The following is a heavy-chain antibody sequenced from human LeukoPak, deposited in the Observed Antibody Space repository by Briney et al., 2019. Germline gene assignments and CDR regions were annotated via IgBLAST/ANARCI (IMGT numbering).Heavy chain of an antibody. Sequence: PSETLSLTCAVYGGSFSGYYWSWIRQPPGKGLEWIGEINHSGSTNYNPSLKSRVTISVDTSRNQFSLKLSSVTAADTAVYYCATNPGGYCSSTSCYGEALWAQGTLVTVSS. J-gene: IGHJ4*02. CDR2: INHSGST. D-gene: IGHD2-2*01. V-gene: IGHV4-34*01. CDR3: ATNPGGYCSSTSCYGEAL. CDR1: GGSFSGYY.